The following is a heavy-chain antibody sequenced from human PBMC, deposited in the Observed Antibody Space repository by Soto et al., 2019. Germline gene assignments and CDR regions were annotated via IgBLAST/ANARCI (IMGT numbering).Heavy chain of an antibody. V-gene: IGHV4-59*01. CDR3: ARAPDMITFGGVIVIGAFDI. Sequence: QVQLQESGPGLVKPSETLSLTCTVSGGSISSYYWSWIRQPPGKGLEWIGYIYYSGSTNYNPSLKSRVTISVDTAKNQFSLKLSSVTAADTAVYYCARAPDMITFGGVIVIGAFDIWGQGTMVTVSS. CDR1: GGSISSYY. D-gene: IGHD3-16*02. J-gene: IGHJ3*02. CDR2: IYYSGST.